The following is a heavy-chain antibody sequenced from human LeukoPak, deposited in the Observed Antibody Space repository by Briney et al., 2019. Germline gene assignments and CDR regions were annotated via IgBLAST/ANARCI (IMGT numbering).Heavy chain of an antibody. CDR3: AKGVVVVPGSLDWYFDL. V-gene: IGHV3-23*01. D-gene: IGHD2-2*01. J-gene: IGHJ2*01. CDR2: ISGSGGST. Sequence: GGSLRLSCAASGFTFSSYAMSWVRQALGKGLVWVSAISGSGGSTYYADSVKGRFTISRDNSKNTLYLQMNSLRAEDTAVYYCAKGVVVVPGSLDWYFDLWGRGTLVTVSS. CDR1: GFTFSSYA.